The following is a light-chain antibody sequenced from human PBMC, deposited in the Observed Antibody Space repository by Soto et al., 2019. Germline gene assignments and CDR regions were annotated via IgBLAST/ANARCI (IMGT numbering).Light chain of an antibody. J-gene: IGKJ4*01. Sequence: DIQMTQSPSSLSASVGDRVTITCRASQDISNSLAWYQQKPGKVPKVLIYATSILQSGVPARFSGSGSGKDFTLTISSLQPEDVATYYCQNYNSAPITFGGGTKVEI. V-gene: IGKV1-27*01. CDR3: QNYNSAPIT. CDR2: ATS. CDR1: QDISNS.